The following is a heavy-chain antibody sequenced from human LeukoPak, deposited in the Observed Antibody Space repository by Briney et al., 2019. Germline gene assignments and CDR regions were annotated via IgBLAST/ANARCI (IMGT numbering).Heavy chain of an antibody. CDR2: ISGSGGST. CDR3: ARRSGDIGLDY. Sequence: GGSLRLSCAASGFPFSGYVMTWVRQAPEKGLEWVSAISGSGGSTYYADSVKGRFTISRDNSKNMLYLQMNSLRVDDTAIYYCARRSGDIGLDYWGQGTLVAVSS. V-gene: IGHV3-23*01. CDR1: GFPFSGYV. J-gene: IGHJ4*02. D-gene: IGHD3-10*01.